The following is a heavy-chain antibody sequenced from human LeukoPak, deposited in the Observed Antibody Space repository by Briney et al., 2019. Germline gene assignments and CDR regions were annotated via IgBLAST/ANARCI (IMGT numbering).Heavy chain of an antibody. J-gene: IGHJ4*02. CDR2: IYHSGST. V-gene: IGHV4-39*01. CDR1: GGSVSSSRYY. CDR3: ARIASFASGSCYEDY. D-gene: IGHD3-10*01. Sequence: SETLSLTCTVSGGSVSSSRYYWGWIRQPPGKGLEWIGSIYHSGSTYYNPSLKSRVTFSVDTSKNQFSLKLSSVTAADTAVYYCARIASFASGSCYEDYWGQGTLVTVSS.